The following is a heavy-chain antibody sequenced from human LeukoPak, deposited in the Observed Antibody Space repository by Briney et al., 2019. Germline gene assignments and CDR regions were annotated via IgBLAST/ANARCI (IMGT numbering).Heavy chain of an antibody. Sequence: GGSLRLSCAASGFTFSSFGMHWVRQAPGKGLEWVGFIGSKASGGTTEYAASVKGRFTISRDDSKSIAYLQMNSLKTEDTAIYYCTRGQKDFDYWGQGTLVTVSS. CDR2: IGSKASGGTT. V-gene: IGHV3-49*04. CDR1: GFTFSSFG. CDR3: TRGQKDFDY. J-gene: IGHJ4*02.